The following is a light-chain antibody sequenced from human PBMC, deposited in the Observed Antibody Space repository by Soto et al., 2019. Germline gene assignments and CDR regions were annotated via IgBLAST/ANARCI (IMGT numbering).Light chain of an antibody. J-gene: IGKJ3*01. CDR1: QSVNNNY. Sequence: EIVLTQSPGTLSVSPGERVTLSCRASQSVNNNYLAWYQQRPGQAPRLLIFGASYRATGIADRFSGSGSGTDFTLTISRLEPEDFAVYYCQQYSSSPPEFTFSPGTKVDSK. V-gene: IGKV3-20*01. CDR3: QQYSSSPPEFT. CDR2: GAS.